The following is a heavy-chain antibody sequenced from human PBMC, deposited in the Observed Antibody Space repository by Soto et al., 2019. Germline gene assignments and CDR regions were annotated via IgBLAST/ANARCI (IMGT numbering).Heavy chain of an antibody. CDR2: ITGSTGTT. J-gene: IGHJ6*03. Sequence: PVGSLRLSCAASGFTFSNFAMSWVRHAPGKGLEWVSEITGSTGTTYYADSVKGRFIISRDNSKNTVHLQMNSLRAEDTAAYYCAKDTSSSPYYMDVWGKGTTVTVSS. D-gene: IGHD2-2*01. CDR3: AKDTSSSPYYMDV. V-gene: IGHV3-23*01. CDR1: GFTFSNFA.